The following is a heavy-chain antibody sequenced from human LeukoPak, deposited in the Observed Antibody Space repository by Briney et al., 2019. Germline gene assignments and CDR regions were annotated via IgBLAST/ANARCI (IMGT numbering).Heavy chain of an antibody. CDR1: GGSISSYY. D-gene: IGHD6-13*01. CDR3: ARDLRYSSSWYGAFDI. Sequence: SETLSLTCTVSGGSISSYYWSWIRQLAGKGLEWIGRIYTSGSTNYNPSLKSRVTMSVDTSKNQFSLKLSSVTAADTAVYYCARDLRYSSSWYGAFDIWGQGTMVTVSS. CDR2: IYTSGST. J-gene: IGHJ3*02. V-gene: IGHV4-4*07.